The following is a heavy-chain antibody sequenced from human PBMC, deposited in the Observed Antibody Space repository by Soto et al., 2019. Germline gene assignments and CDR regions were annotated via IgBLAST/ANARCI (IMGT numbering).Heavy chain of an antibody. D-gene: IGHD3-22*01. Sequence: ASVKVSCKASGYTFTSYYMHWVRQAPGQGLEWMGIINPSGGSTSYAQKSQGRVTMTRDTSTSTVYMELSSLRSEDTAVYYCARAGSSGPTRINWFDPWGQGALVTVSS. V-gene: IGHV1-46*01. J-gene: IGHJ5*02. CDR2: INPSGGST. CDR3: ARAGSSGPTRINWFDP. CDR1: GYTFTSYY.